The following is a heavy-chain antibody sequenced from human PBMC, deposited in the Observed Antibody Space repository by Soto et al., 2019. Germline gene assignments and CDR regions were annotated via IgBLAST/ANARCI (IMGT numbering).Heavy chain of an antibody. CDR3: AGQTFTIAAASYGRSNWFDP. CDR1: GGSITSSSHF. CDR2: IYFTGNT. D-gene: IGHD6-25*01. Sequence: PSETLSLTCSASGGSITSSSHFWGRVRQPPGKGLEWMGTIYFTGNTYYTPSLKSRLTMSIDTSKNEFSLRLNSVTAADTAVYYCAGQTFTIAAASYGRSNWFDPWGPGTLVTVSS. J-gene: IGHJ5*02. V-gene: IGHV4-39*01.